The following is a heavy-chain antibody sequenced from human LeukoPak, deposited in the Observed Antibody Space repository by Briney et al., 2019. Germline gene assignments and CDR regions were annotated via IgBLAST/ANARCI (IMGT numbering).Heavy chain of an antibody. CDR1: GFTFSTYA. Sequence: GGSLRLSCAASGFTFSTYAMSWVRQAPGKGLERVSAISGSGGSTYYADSVKGRFTISRDNSKNTLYLQMNSLRAEDTAVYYCAKRLTGWQQLVAGGWFDPWGQGTLVTVSS. D-gene: IGHD6-13*01. V-gene: IGHV3-23*01. CDR3: AKRLTGWQQLVAGGWFDP. J-gene: IGHJ5*02. CDR2: ISGSGGST.